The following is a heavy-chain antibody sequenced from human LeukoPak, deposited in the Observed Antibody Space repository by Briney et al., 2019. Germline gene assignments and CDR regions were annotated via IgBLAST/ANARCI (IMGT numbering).Heavy chain of an antibody. CDR3: ARDTINYDFWSGYYLYYYYYGMDV. D-gene: IGHD3-3*01. CDR2: ISYDGSNK. CDR1: GFTFSSYA. Sequence: PGGSLRLSCAASGFTFSSYAMSWVRQAPGKGLEWVAVISYDGSNKYYADSVKGRFTISRDNSKNTLYLQMNSLRAEDTAVYYCARDTINYDFWSGYYLYYYYYGMDVWGQGTTVTVSS. J-gene: IGHJ6*02. V-gene: IGHV3-30-3*01.